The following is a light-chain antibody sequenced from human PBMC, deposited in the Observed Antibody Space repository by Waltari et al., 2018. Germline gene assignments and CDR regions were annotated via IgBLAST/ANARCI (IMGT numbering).Light chain of an antibody. CDR2: KAT. CDR1: EELNNY. Sequence: DIQMTPSPSSLFASREDRHTITCRASEELNNYLNWYQQKPGKAPKLLIYKATTLQSGVPSRFSGSGSGTDYTLTISSLQSEDVAVYYCLHGYSIPWTFGQGTKVELK. J-gene: IGKJ1*01. CDR3: LHGYSIPWT. V-gene: IGKV1-39*01.